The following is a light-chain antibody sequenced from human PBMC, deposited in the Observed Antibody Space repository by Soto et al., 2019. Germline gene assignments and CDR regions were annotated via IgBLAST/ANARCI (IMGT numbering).Light chain of an antibody. Sequence: DIQMTQSPSTLSGSVGDRVTITCRASQTISSWLAWYQQKPGKAPKLLIYKASTLKSGVPSRFSGSGSGTEFTLTISSLQPDDFATYYCQQYYRYLTFGQGTKLEI. CDR2: KAS. CDR1: QTISSW. CDR3: QQYYRYLT. J-gene: IGKJ2*01. V-gene: IGKV1-5*03.